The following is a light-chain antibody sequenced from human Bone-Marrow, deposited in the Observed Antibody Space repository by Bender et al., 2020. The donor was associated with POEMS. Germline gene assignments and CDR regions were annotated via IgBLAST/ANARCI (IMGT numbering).Light chain of an antibody. CDR2: DDS. Sequence: SYVLTQPPSVSVAPGQTARLTCGGNNIKSKTVDWYQQKPDQAPVLVVYDDSDRPSGIPDRFSGSNSEDTATLTISRVEAGDEADYYCQVWDNSRDVVFGGGTKLTVL. CDR1: NIKSKT. CDR3: QVWDNSRDVV. J-gene: IGLJ2*01. V-gene: IGLV3-21*02.